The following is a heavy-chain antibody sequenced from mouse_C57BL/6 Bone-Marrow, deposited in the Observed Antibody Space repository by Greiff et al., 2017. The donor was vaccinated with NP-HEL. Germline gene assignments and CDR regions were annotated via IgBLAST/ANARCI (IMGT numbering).Heavy chain of an antibody. CDR1: GFTFSSYG. CDR3: ARHYYSNYFDY. J-gene: IGHJ2*01. V-gene: IGHV5-6*01. CDR2: ISSGGSYT. D-gene: IGHD2-5*01. Sequence: EVQRVESGGDLVKPGGSLKLSCAASGFTFSSYGMSWVCQTPDKRLEWVATISSGGSYTYYPDSVKGRFTISRDNAKNTLYLQMSSLKSEDTAMYYCARHYYSNYFDYWGQGTTLTVSS.